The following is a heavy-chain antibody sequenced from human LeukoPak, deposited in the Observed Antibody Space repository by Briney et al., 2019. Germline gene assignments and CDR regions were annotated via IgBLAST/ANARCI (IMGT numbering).Heavy chain of an antibody. Sequence: GASVKVSCKASGGTFNNYAISWVRQAPGQGLEWMGGTIPMFGTAKYAQKFQGRVTITADESTSTAYMELSSLRSEDTAVYYRARETTVITSAPYYYYYYMDVWGKGTTVTVSS. CDR2: TIPMFGTA. V-gene: IGHV1-69*13. J-gene: IGHJ6*03. D-gene: IGHD4-11*01. CDR3: ARETTVITSAPYYYYYYMDV. CDR1: GGTFNNYA.